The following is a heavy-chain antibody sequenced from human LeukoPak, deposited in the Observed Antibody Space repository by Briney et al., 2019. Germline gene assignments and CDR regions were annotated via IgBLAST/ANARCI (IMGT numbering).Heavy chain of an antibody. CDR1: GYTFTGYY. D-gene: IGHD2-15*01. Sequence: ASVTVSCKASGYTFTGYYMHWVRQAPGQGLEWMGWINPNSGGTNYAQKFQGRVTMTRDTSISTASMELSRLRSDITAVYYCAKAPFCSGGSCYKTFDYWGQGTLVTVS. CDR2: INPNSGGT. CDR3: AKAPFCSGGSCYKTFDY. J-gene: IGHJ4*02. V-gene: IGHV1-2*02.